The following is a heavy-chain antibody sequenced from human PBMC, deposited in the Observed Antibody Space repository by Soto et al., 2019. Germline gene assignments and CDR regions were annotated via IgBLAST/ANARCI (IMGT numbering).Heavy chain of an antibody. V-gene: IGHV1-46*01. D-gene: IGHD3-3*01. J-gene: IGHJ6*02. CDR1: GYTFTSYY. Sequence: ASVKVSCKASGYTFTSYYMHWVRQAPGQGLEWMGIINPSGGSTSYAQKFQGRVTMTRDTSTSTVYMELSSLRSEDTAVYYCARMYYDFWSGYYYYYYGMDVGGQGTTVTVSS. CDR2: INPSGGST. CDR3: ARMYYDFWSGYYYYYYGMDV.